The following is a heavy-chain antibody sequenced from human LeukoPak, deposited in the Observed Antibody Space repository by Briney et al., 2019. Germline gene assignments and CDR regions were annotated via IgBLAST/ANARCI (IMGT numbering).Heavy chain of an antibody. CDR3: ASRYCSSSTSCYAEDAFDI. J-gene: IGHJ3*02. CDR1: GYTFTTYN. CDR2: ISGYNGNT. Sequence: ASVTVSCKASGYTFTTYNINWVRQAPGQGLEWMGWISGYNGNTNYAQKLQGRVTMTTDTSTSTAYMELRSLRSDDTAVYYCASRYCSSSTSCYAEDAFDIWGQGTMVTVSS. D-gene: IGHD2-2*01. V-gene: IGHV1-18*01.